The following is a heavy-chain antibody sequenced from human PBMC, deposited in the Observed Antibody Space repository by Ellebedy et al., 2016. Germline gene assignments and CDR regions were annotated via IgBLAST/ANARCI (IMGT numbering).Heavy chain of an antibody. V-gene: IGHV4-4*02. D-gene: IGHD4-23*01. CDR3: VTCDGGNSGCSGDVFNI. Sequence: SETLSLTCAVSGGPISSINWWSWVRRPPEKGLEWIGESHHSGTTNYNPSLKSRVTISVDKSMNQFSRRLTSVTAADTAIYYWVTCDGGNSGCSGDVFNIWGQGTKVTVSS. J-gene: IGHJ3*02. CDR1: GGPISSINW. CDR2: SHHSGTT.